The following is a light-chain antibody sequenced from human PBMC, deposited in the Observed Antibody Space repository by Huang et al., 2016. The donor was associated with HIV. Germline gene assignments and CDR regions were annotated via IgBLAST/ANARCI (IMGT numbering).Light chain of an antibody. CDR2: GAS. Sequence: VMTQSPATLSVSPGERATLSCRASESILRNLAWYQQRTGQPPRLLIYGASVRLPGIPDRFRGSGSGTEFSLTISSLQSEDFAVYYCHQYNKWPPYTYGQGTKLEIK. V-gene: IGKV3-15*01. J-gene: IGKJ2*01. CDR1: ESILRN. CDR3: HQYNKWPPYT.